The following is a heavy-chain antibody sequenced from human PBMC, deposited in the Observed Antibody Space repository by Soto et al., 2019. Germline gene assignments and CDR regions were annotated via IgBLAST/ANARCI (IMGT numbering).Heavy chain of an antibody. CDR3: ARVPTGKYGVWNY. J-gene: IGHJ4*02. Sequence: EEQLVESGGGLVQPGGSLRLSCAASGFTFSSYWMHWVRQAPGKGLVWVSRINPGGSITAYADSVKGRFTISRDNAKNTVYLQMNSLRGDETAVYYCARVPTGKYGVWNYWGQGTLVTVSS. CDR2: INPGGSIT. D-gene: IGHD2-8*01. V-gene: IGHV3-74*01. CDR1: GFTFSSYW.